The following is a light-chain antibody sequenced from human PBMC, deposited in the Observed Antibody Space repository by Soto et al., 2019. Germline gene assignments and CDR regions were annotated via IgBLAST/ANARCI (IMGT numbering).Light chain of an antibody. CDR1: QSISSF. CDR2: ATS. V-gene: IGKV1-39*01. J-gene: IGKJ4*01. CDR3: QQSYSIPLT. Sequence: DIQMTQSPSSLSASVGDRVIITCRASQSISSFLNWYQQKPGKAPKLLVYATSSLQSGVPSRFSGSESGTDFTLTISSLQPEDFATYYCQQSYSIPLTFGGGTKVEIK.